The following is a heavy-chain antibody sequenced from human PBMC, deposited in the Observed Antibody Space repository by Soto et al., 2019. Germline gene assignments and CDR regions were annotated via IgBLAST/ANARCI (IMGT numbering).Heavy chain of an antibody. V-gene: IGHV3-66*01. Sequence: PGGSLRLSCAASGFTVSSYHMSWVRQAPGKGLEWVSIIYSAGSADFADSVKGRFTISRDNSKNTLYLQMSSLRPEDTAVYYCVKGEYYYDGSAYYPFDYWGQGRMVTVSS. CDR3: VKGEYYYDGSAYYPFDY. CDR2: IYSAGSA. J-gene: IGHJ4*02. CDR1: GFTVSSYH. D-gene: IGHD3-22*01.